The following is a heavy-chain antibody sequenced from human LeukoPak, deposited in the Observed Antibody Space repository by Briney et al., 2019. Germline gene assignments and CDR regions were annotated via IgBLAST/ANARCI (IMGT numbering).Heavy chain of an antibody. Sequence: ASVKVSCKASGYTFTSYGISWVRQAPGQGLEWMGIINPSGGSTSYAQKFQGRVTMTRDTSTSTVYMELSSLRSEDTAVYYCARDWSYDFWSGYSYGMDVWGQGTTVTVSS. CDR3: ARDWSYDFWSGYSYGMDV. D-gene: IGHD3-3*01. CDR1: GYTFTSYG. CDR2: INPSGGST. V-gene: IGHV1-46*01. J-gene: IGHJ6*02.